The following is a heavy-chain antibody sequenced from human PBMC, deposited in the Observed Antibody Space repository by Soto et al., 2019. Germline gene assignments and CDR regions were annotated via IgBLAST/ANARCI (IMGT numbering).Heavy chain of an antibody. CDR3: AKDIVVVVAATADY. Sequence: GGSLRLSCAASGFTFSSYAMSWVRQAPGKGLEWVSAISGSGGSTYYADSVKGRFTISRDNSKNTLYLQMNSLRAEDTAVYYCAKDIVVVVAATADYWGQGTLVTVSS. CDR1: GFTFSSYA. CDR2: ISGSGGST. D-gene: IGHD2-15*01. V-gene: IGHV3-23*01. J-gene: IGHJ4*02.